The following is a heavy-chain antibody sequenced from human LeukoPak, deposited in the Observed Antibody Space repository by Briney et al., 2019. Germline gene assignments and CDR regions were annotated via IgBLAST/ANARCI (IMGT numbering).Heavy chain of an antibody. Sequence: GGSLRLSXAASGFTFSSYAMGWVRRAPGKGLEWVSAITASGGNTYYADSVKGRFTISRDNSKNMLYLQVNSLRAEDTAVYYCAKGNGYSYGRYYFDYWGQGTLVTVSS. CDR1: GFTFSSYA. V-gene: IGHV3-23*01. CDR2: ITASGGNT. D-gene: IGHD5-18*01. CDR3: AKGNGYSYGRYYFDY. J-gene: IGHJ4*02.